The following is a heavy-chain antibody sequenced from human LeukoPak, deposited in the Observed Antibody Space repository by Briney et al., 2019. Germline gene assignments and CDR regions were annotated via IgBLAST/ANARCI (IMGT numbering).Heavy chain of an antibody. CDR2: ISSSSNTI. V-gene: IGHV3-48*01. Sequence: GGSLRLSCAASGFSFSSYNMNWVRQAPGKGLEWVSYISSSSNTIYYADSVKGRFTISRDNAKNSLYLQVNSLRVEDTAVYYCAREDTGVAFDIWGQGTTVTV. J-gene: IGHJ3*02. CDR3: AREDTGVAFDI. D-gene: IGHD2-8*01. CDR1: GFSFSSYN.